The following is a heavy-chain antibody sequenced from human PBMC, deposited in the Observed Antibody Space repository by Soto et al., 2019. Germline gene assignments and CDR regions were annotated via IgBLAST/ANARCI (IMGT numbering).Heavy chain of an antibody. J-gene: IGHJ4*01. CDR2: IYYSGST. CDR1: GGSISSSSYY. Sequence: QLQLQESGPALVKPSETLSLTCTVSGGSISSSSYYWGWIRQPPGKGLEWIASIYYSGSTYYNPSLKSRVTISVDTFKNQFSLKLSSVTAADTAVYYCASQKADYYGSGKDYWGHGNLVTVSS. CDR3: ASQKADYYGSGKDY. D-gene: IGHD3-10*01. V-gene: IGHV4-39*01.